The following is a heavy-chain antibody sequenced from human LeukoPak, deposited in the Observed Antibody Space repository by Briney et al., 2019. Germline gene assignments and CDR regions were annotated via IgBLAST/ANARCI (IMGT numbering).Heavy chain of an antibody. CDR1: GGSFSGYY. J-gene: IGHJ4*02. V-gene: IGHV4-34*01. D-gene: IGHD6-6*01. Sequence: SETLSLTCAVYGGSFSGYYWSWIRQPPGKGLEWIGEINHSGSTNYNPSLKSRVTISVDTSKNQFSLKLSSVTAPDTAVYYCARARRGSTSSPFRSSIAARNYFDYWGQGTLVTVSS. CDR2: INHSGST. CDR3: ARARRGSTSSPFRSSIAARNYFDY.